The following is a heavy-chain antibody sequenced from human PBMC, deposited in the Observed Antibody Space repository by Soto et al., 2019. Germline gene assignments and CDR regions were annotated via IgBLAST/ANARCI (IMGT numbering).Heavy chain of an antibody. J-gene: IGHJ5*02. Sequence: QLQLQESGPGLVKPSETLSLTCTVSGGSISSSSYYWGWIRQPPGKGLEWIGSIYYSGSTYYNPSLKSRVTISVDTSKNQFSLKLSSVTSADTAVFYCARQSEDFYCSSTSCYLDWFDPWGHGTLVTVSS. CDR1: GGSISSSSYY. CDR2: IYYSGST. V-gene: IGHV4-39*01. CDR3: ARQSEDFYCSSTSCYLDWFDP. D-gene: IGHD2-2*01.